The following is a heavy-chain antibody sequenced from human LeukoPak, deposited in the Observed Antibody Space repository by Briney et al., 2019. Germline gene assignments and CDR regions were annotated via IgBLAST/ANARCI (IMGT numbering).Heavy chain of an antibody. D-gene: IGHD3-22*01. V-gene: IGHV3-7*01. Sequence: PGGSLRLSCAVSGFIFRSYWMTWVRQAPGKGLEWVANIKQDGSEKYYVDSVKGRFTISRDNAKNSLYLQMNGLRAEDTAIYYCARTDSSGYFDYWGQGTLVTVSS. CDR2: IKQDGSEK. CDR1: GFIFRSYW. J-gene: IGHJ4*02. CDR3: ARTDSSGYFDY.